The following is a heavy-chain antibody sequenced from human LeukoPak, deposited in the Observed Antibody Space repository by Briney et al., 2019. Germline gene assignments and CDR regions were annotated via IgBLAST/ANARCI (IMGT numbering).Heavy chain of an antibody. CDR2: IHATGPT. CDR3: ARHDAGIAARPFDN. D-gene: IGHD6-6*01. V-gene: IGHV4-4*09. J-gene: IGHJ4*02. Sequence: SETLSLTCTVSGGSISTYYWSWIRRPPGKGLEWIAYIHATGPTNYNPSLKSRITISVDTSKNQFSLKLSSVTAADTAVYYCARHDAGIAARPFDNWGQGTLVTVSS. CDR1: GGSISTYY.